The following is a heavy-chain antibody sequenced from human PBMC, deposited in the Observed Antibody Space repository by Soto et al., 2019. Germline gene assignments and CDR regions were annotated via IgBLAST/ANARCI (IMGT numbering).Heavy chain of an antibody. J-gene: IGHJ3*02. D-gene: IGHD2-15*01. CDR1: GFTFSSYA. CDR2: ISGSGGST. Sequence: GGSLRLSCAASGFTFSSYAMSWVRQAPGKGLEWVSAISGSGGSTYYADSVKGRFTISRDNSKNTLYLQMNSLRAEDTAVYYCAKQAIILVVVAGGFDIWGQGTMVTVSS. CDR3: AKQAIILVVVAGGFDI. V-gene: IGHV3-23*01.